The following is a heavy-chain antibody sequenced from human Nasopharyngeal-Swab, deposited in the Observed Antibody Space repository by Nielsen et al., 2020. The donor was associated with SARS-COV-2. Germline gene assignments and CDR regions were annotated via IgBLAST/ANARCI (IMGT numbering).Heavy chain of an antibody. J-gene: IGHJ6*03. CDR2: TYYRSKWYN. D-gene: IGHD4-17*01. CDR3: ARARGAYGDYYYYYYTDV. Sequence: IRQSPSRGLDWLGRTYYRSKWYNDYAVSVKSRITINPDTSKNQFSLHLNSVTPEDTAVYYCARARGAYGDYYYYYYTDVWGKGTTVTVSS. V-gene: IGHV6-1*01.